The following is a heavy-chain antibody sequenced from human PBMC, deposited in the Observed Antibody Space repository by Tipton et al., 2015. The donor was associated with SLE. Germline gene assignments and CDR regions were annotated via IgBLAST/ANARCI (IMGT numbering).Heavy chain of an antibody. CDR1: EYSISSGHY. V-gene: IGHV4-61*02. J-gene: IGHJ6*02. CDR3: ARGITTWIDGRPYYYYGVDV. Sequence: TLSLTCTVSEYSISSGHYWSWVRQTAGKGLEWIGRIYSSGNTNNSPSLNYNPSLKSRVTMSIDTSKNQFSLKLSSVTAADTAVYFCARGITTWIDGRPYYYYGVDVWGQGTTVTVSS. CDR2: IYSSGNT. D-gene: IGHD1-1*01.